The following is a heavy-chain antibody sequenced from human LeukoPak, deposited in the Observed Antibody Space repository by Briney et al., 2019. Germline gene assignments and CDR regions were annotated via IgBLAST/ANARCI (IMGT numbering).Heavy chain of an antibody. Sequence: GGSLRLSCAASGFTFSSYAMHWVRQAPGKGLEWVAVISYDGSNKYYANSVKGRFTISRDNSKNTLYLQMNSLRAEDTAVYYCARDVGFWSGIENWFDPWGQGTLVTVSS. CDR2: ISYDGSNK. V-gene: IGHV3-30*04. D-gene: IGHD3-3*01. J-gene: IGHJ5*02. CDR3: ARDVGFWSGIENWFDP. CDR1: GFTFSSYA.